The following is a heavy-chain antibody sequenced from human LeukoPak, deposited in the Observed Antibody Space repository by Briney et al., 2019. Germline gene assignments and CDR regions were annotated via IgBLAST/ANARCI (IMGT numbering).Heavy chain of an antibody. Sequence: GGSLRLSCAASGFTFSSHAMCWVRQAPGKGLEWVSAISNSGGSTHYADSVKGRFTISRDNSKNTLYLQMNSLRAEDTAVYYCAKGGSRGYSYGYLDYWGQGTLVPVSS. V-gene: IGHV3-23*01. CDR1: GFTFSSHA. J-gene: IGHJ4*02. CDR3: AKGGSRGYSYGYLDY. CDR2: ISNSGGST. D-gene: IGHD5-18*01.